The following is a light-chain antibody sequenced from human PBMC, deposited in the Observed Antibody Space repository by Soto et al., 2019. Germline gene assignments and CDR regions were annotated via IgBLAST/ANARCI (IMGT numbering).Light chain of an antibody. J-gene: IGKJ4*01. Sequence: IQLTQSPSSLSATVGDRVTITCRASQGISSYLAWYQQKPGKAPKLLIYAASTLQSGVPSRFSGSGSGTDFTFTISSLQPEDFATYYCQQLNSYLSLTFGGGTKVDIK. CDR2: AAS. CDR3: QQLNSYLSLT. CDR1: QGISSY. V-gene: IGKV1-9*01.